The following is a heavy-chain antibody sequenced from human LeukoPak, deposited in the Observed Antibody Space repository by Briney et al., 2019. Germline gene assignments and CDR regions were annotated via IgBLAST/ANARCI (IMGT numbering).Heavy chain of an antibody. CDR3: AKGSGSYGNWFDP. CDR2: IYYSGSP. V-gene: IGHV4-59*01. CDR1: GGSISYYY. Sequence: SETLSLTCTVSGGSISYYYWSWIRQPPGKGLEWIGYIYYSGSPNYNPSLKSRVTISIDTSKNQFSLKLSSVTAADTAVYYCAKGSGSYGNWFDPWGQGTLVTVSS. J-gene: IGHJ5*02. D-gene: IGHD1-26*01.